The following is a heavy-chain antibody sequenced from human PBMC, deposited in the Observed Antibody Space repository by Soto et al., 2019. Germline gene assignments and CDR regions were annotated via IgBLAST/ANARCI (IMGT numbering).Heavy chain of an antibody. D-gene: IGHD2-2*02. J-gene: IGHJ6*02. V-gene: IGHV4-59*01. Sequence: SETRSLTCTVSGSSISSFYWSWVRQFPGAGLEWIRNIYSSASANYNPSLKSRVIMSVDTSRTQCSLILSSVTAADTAVYYCARGCSTSSCYTAGYYNVDGGGQGTSFTVSS. CDR1: GSSISSFY. CDR2: IYSSASA. CDR3: ARGCSTSSCYTAGYYNVDG.